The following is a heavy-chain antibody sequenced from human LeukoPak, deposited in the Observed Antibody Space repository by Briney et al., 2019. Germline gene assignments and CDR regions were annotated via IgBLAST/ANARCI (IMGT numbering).Heavy chain of an antibody. V-gene: IGHV1-69*01. Sequence: ASVKVSCKASGSTFSSYAISWVRQAPGQGLEWMGGIIPIFGTANYAQEFQGRVTITADESTSTAYMELSSLRSEDTAVYYCARGEAARRGDYYYGMDVWGQGTTVTVSS. CDR1: GSTFSSYA. CDR2: IIPIFGTA. D-gene: IGHD6-6*01. CDR3: ARGEAARRGDYYYGMDV. J-gene: IGHJ6*02.